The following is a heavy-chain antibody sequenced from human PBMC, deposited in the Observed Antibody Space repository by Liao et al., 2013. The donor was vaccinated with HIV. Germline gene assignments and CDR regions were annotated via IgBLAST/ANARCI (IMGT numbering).Heavy chain of an antibody. V-gene: IGHV4-61*02. D-gene: IGHD3-10*01. CDR3: ARIYYGSGYYGYNWFNP. CDR2: IFPTGSA. CDR1: GGSITSGSNY. J-gene: IGHJ5*02. Sequence: QVQLQASGPGVVKPSQTLTLTCNVSGGSITSGSNYWSWVRQPAGKGLEWIGRIFPTGSANYNPSLRSRVTMSVDTSKNQFSLELSSVTAADTAVYYCARIYYGSGYYGYNWFNPWGQGTLVTVSS.